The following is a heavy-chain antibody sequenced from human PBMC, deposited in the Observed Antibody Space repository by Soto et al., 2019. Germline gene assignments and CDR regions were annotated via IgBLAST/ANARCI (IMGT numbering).Heavy chain of an antibody. CDR2: ISGSGGST. CDR3: AKDQTDYGDYVSYFDY. D-gene: IGHD4-17*01. Sequence: GGSLRLSCAASGFTFSSYAMSWVRQAPGKGLEWVSAISGSGGSTYYADSVKGRFTISRDNSKKTLYLQMNSLRAEDTAVYYCAKDQTDYGDYVSYFDYWGQGTLVTVSS. J-gene: IGHJ4*02. CDR1: GFTFSSYA. V-gene: IGHV3-23*01.